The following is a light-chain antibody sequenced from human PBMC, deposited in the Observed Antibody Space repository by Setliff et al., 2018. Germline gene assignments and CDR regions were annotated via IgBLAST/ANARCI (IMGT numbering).Light chain of an antibody. CDR3: SSYAGNNNLI. J-gene: IGLJ2*01. Sequence: QSALAQPASVSGSPGQSITISCTGTDSDVGGFNLVSWYQQHPGKAPKFMIYEVTKRPSGVPDRLSGSKSGNTASLTVSGLQAEDESHYYCSSYAGNNNLIFGGGT. CDR1: DSDVGGFNL. V-gene: IGLV2-8*01. CDR2: EVT.